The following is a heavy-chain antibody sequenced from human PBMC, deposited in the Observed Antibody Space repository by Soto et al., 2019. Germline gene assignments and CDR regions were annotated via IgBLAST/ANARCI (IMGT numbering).Heavy chain of an antibody. V-gene: IGHV4-34*01. CDR3: ARGLLLWYGELSRRGDHYYYLDV. Sequence: QVQLQQWGAGLLKPSEILSLTCAVYGGSLSGYQWSWIRQSPGQGLEGIGEINDSGSTTYNSSLKSRATMSLDTSKKQVSLELSSVTAADTAVYYCARGLLLWYGELSRRGDHYYYLDVWGKGTTVTVSS. CDR1: GGSLSGYQ. J-gene: IGHJ6*03. D-gene: IGHD3-10*01. CDR2: INDSGST.